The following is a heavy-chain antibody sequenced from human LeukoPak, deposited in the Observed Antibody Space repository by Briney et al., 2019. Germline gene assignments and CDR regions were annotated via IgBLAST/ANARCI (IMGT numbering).Heavy chain of an antibody. Sequence: SQTLSLTCTVSGGSVTDYYWSWIRQPAGKGLEWIGRIYTIVSTNYNPSLKSRVTMSVDTSKNQFSLKLSSVTAADTAVYYCVRDIFYGSGSSFDYWCQGTLVIVSS. CDR2: IYTIVST. CDR3: VRDIFYGSGSSFDY. CDR1: GGSVTDYY. V-gene: IGHV4-4*07. D-gene: IGHD3-10*01. J-gene: IGHJ4*02.